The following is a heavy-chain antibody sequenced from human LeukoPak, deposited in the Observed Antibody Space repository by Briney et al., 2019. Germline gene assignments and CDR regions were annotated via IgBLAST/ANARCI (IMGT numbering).Heavy chain of an antibody. Sequence: GRSLRLSCAASGFTFSSYGMHWVRQAPGKGLEWVAVISYDGSNKYYADSVKGRFTISRDNSKNTLYLQMNSLRAEDTAVYYCAKDARGYHYGSGSYTRGYYYGMDVWGQGTTVTVSS. CDR1: GFTFSSYG. J-gene: IGHJ6*02. CDR3: AKDARGYHYGSGSYTRGYYYGMDV. D-gene: IGHD3-10*01. CDR2: ISYDGSNK. V-gene: IGHV3-30*18.